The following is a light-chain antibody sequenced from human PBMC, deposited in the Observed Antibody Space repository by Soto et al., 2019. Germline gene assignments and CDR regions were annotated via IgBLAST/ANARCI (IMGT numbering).Light chain of an antibody. CDR1: ESISSW. CDR2: KAS. J-gene: IGKJ4*01. CDR3: QQYNTYPLT. V-gene: IGKV1-5*03. Sequence: DIQMTQSPSTLSASVGDRVSITCRASESISSWLAWYQQKPGKAPKILINKASNLESGVPSRFSGSGSGTEFTLTISSLQTDDFETYYCQQYNTYPLTFGGGTKVESK.